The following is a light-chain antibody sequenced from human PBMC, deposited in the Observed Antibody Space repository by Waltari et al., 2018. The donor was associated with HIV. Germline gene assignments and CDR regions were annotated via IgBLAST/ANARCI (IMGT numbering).Light chain of an antibody. CDR2: GVS. Sequence: EIVLTQSPGTLSLSPGERATLSCRASQSVNSSYLAWYQQIPGQAPRLLIHGVSRRATGIPDRFSGSGSGTDFTLAISRLEPEDFAVYYCQHYGGSPPRLTFGGGTKVEIK. CDR3: QHYGGSPPRLT. V-gene: IGKV3-20*01. J-gene: IGKJ4*01. CDR1: QSVNSSY.